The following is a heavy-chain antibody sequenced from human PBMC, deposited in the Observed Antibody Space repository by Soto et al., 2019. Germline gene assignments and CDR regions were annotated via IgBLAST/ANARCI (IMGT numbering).Heavy chain of an antibody. CDR3: ARPDRDGYNYDY. CDR2: IRSSGGTT. Sequence: RVSCGAGGVSSSTYSMYCFRQAPGKELEWVSYIRSSGGTTYYADSVRGRFTISRDNSKNTLFLQMNSLRAEDTAVYFCARPDRDGYNYDYWGQGSLVTVSS. CDR1: GVSSSTYS. J-gene: IGHJ4*01. D-gene: IGHD5-12*01. V-gene: IGHV3-23*01.